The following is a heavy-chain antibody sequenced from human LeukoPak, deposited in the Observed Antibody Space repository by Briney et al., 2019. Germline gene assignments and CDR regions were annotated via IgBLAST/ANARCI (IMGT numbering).Heavy chain of an antibody. J-gene: IGHJ4*02. Sequence: GGSLRLSCKASAFTFRSYWMHWVRQAPGKGLAWVSRINTDGSSTTYADSVKGRFTIFRDNARNTLYLQMNSLRADDTALYFCARGGRFGELSSSLWGQGTLVTVSS. V-gene: IGHV3-74*01. CDR1: AFTFRSYW. CDR3: ARGGRFGELSSSL. CDR2: INTDGSST. D-gene: IGHD3-10*01.